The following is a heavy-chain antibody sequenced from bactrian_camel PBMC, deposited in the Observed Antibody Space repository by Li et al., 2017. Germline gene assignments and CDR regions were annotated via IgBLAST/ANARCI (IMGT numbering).Heavy chain of an antibody. D-gene: IGHD2*01. Sequence: VQLVESGGGLVQPGGSLRLSCAGSGFTFSSAAMSWFRRAPGKGLEWVSFIGNDGGATAYADSVKGRFTISRDNAKNTVYLQMNSLKPEDTAVYYCATRTISYYFNYWGRGTQVTVS. CDR2: IGNDGGAT. J-gene: IGHJ4*01. CDR3: ATRTISYYFNY. CDR1: GFTFSSAA. V-gene: IGHV3S35*01.